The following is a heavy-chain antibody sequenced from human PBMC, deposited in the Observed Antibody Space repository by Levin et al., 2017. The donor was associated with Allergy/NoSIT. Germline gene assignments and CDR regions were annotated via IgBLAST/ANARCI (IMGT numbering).Heavy chain of an antibody. V-gene: IGHV3-9*01. CDR3: AKDGGRITVAGRLVS. CDR1: GFTFDDYA. CDR2: IGWNSGTI. J-gene: IGHJ3*01. D-gene: IGHD6-19*01. Sequence: LSLTCEASGFTFDDYAMHWVRQAPGKGLEWVSGIGWNSGTIGYADSVKGRFTISRDNAKNSLYLQMNSLRAEDTALYYCAKDGGRITVAGRLVSWGQGTMVTVSS.